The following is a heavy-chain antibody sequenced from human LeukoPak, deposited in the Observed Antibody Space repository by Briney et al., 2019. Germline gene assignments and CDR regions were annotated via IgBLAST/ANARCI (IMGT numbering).Heavy chain of an antibody. CDR3: ANEVAARRVS. J-gene: IGHJ4*02. CDR2: IIPIFGTA. CDR1: GGTFSIYA. Sequence: SVKVSCKASGGTFSIYAISWVRQAPGQGLEWMGGIIPIFGTANYAQKFQGRVTITADESTSTAYMELSSLRSEDTAVYYCANEVAARRVSWGQGTLVTVSS. D-gene: IGHD6-6*01. V-gene: IGHV1-69*13.